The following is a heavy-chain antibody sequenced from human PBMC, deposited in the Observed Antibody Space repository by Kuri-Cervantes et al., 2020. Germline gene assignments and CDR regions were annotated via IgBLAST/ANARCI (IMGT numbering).Heavy chain of an antibody. CDR2: IKQDGSEK. V-gene: IGHV3-7*01. CDR3: ARRGFNYDSSGYPDY. D-gene: IGHD3-22*01. J-gene: IGHJ4*02. Sequence: GGSLRLSCAASGFTFSSYWMSWVRQAPGKGLEWVANIKQDGSEKYYADSVKGRFTISRDNSKNTLYPQMNSLRAEDTAVYYCARRGFNYDSSGYPDYWGQGTLVTVSS. CDR1: GFTFSSYW.